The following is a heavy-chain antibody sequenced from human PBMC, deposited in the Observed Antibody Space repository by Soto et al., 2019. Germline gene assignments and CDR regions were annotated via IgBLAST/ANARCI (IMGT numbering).Heavy chain of an antibody. D-gene: IGHD4-17*01. CDR2: IYYSGST. CDR1: GGSISSGGYY. CDR3: ARDYGDYLPYGMDV. V-gene: IGHV4-31*03. Sequence: QVQLQESGPGLVKPSQTLSLTCTVSGGSISSGGYYWSWIRQHPGKGLEWIGYIYYSGSTYYNPSLQSRVTISVDTSKNQFSLKLSSVTAADTAVYYCARDYGDYLPYGMDVWGQGTTVTVSS. J-gene: IGHJ6*02.